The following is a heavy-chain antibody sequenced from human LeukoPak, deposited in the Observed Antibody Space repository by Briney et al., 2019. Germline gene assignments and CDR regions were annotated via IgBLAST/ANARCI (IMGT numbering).Heavy chain of an antibody. J-gene: IGHJ2*01. CDR3: AKDTSPSGWYFDL. Sequence: GRSLRLSCAASGFTFDDYAMHWVRQAPGKGLEWVSGIGWNSESIGYADSVKGRFTISRDNAKNSLYLQIKSLRAEDTALYYCAKDTSPSGWYFDLWGRGTLVTVSS. CDR1: GFTFDDYA. D-gene: IGHD6-6*01. CDR2: IGWNSESI. V-gene: IGHV3-9*01.